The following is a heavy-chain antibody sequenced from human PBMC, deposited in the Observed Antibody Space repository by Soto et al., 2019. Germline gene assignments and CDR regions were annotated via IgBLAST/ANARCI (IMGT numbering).Heavy chain of an antibody. J-gene: IGHJ4*02. CDR1: GGSISSSSYY. V-gene: IGHV4-39*01. D-gene: IGHD1-26*01. Sequence: SETLSLTCTVSGGSISSSSYYWGWIRQPPGKGLEWIGSIYYSGSTYYNPSLKSRVTISVDTSKNQFSLKLSSVTAADTAVYYCARPGGSYYDFDYWGQGTLVTVSS. CDR3: ARPGGSYYDFDY. CDR2: IYYSGST.